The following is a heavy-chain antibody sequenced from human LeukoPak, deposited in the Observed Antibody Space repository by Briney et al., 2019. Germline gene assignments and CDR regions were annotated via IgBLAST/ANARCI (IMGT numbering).Heavy chain of an antibody. Sequence: GASVKVSCKASGYTFTSYYMHWVRQAPGQGLEWMGIINPSGGSTSYAQKFQDRATIPRHTPTSTLYIELSSLRSQATPVPYCQRAPPTNYEVWSGYLYWGEGTLVTVSS. V-gene: IGHV1-46*01. CDR1: GYTFTSYY. CDR2: INPSGGST. CDR3: QRAPPTNYEVWSGYLY. J-gene: IGHJ4*02. D-gene: IGHD3-3*01.